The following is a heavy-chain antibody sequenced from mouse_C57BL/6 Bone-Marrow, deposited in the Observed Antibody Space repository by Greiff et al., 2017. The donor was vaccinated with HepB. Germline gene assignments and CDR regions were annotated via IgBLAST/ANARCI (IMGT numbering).Heavy chain of an antibody. CDR2: ISSGGSYT. CDR3: ARPRYYYGSSPYWYFDV. Sequence: EVKLMESGGDLVKPGGSLKLSCAASGFTFSSYGMSWVRQTPDKRLEWVATISSGGSYTYYPDSVKGRFTISRDNAKNTLYLQMSSLKSEDTAMYYCARPRYYYGSSPYWYFDVWGTGTTVTVSS. V-gene: IGHV5-6*01. D-gene: IGHD1-1*01. J-gene: IGHJ1*03. CDR1: GFTFSSYG.